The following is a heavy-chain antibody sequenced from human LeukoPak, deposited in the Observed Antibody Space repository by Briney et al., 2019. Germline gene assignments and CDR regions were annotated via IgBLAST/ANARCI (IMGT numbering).Heavy chain of an antibody. J-gene: IGHJ4*02. V-gene: IGHV4-31*03. CDR2: IYYSGST. CDR3: ARAVVGVTYFDY. CDR1: GGSISSGGYY. D-gene: IGHD2-21*02. Sequence: SQNLSLTCTVSGGSISSGGYYWSWIRQHPGKGLEWIGYIYYSGSTYYNPSLKSRVTISVDTSKNQFSLKLSSVTAVDTAVYYCARAVVGVTYFDYWGQGTLVTVSS.